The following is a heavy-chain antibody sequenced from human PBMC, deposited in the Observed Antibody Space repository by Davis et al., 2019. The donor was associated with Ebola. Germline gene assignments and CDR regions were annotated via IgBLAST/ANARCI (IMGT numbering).Heavy chain of an antibody. CDR2: IGVYNLKT. CDR3: ARGSESYCIGTNCYLSEADF. Sequence: ASVKVSCKASGGTFSSYAISWVRQAPGQGLEWMGWIGVYNLKTHFAQEFQGRVSLTTDIPRNTVYMELRNLRFDDTAVYYCARGSESYCIGTNCYLSEADFWGQGTQVTVSS. J-gene: IGHJ4*02. V-gene: IGHV1-18*01. CDR1: GGTFSSYA. D-gene: IGHD3-10*01.